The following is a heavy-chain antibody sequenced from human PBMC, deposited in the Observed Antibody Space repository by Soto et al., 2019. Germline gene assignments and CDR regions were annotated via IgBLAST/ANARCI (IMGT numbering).Heavy chain of an antibody. CDR2: ISGSGGST. J-gene: IGHJ4*02. Sequence: QPGGSLRLSCAASGFTFSSYAMSWVRQAPGKGLEWVSAISGSGGSTYYADSVKGRFTIPRDNSKNTLYLQMNSLRAEDTAVYYCASSPLRRPYYFDYWGQGTLVTVSS. CDR3: ASSPLRRPYYFDY. D-gene: IGHD4-17*01. CDR1: GFTFSSYA. V-gene: IGHV3-23*01.